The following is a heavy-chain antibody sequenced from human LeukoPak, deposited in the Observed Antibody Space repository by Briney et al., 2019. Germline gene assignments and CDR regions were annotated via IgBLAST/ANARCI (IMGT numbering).Heavy chain of an antibody. CDR1: GFTFSTYA. V-gene: IGHV3-23*01. Sequence: HPGGSLRLSCAASGFTFSTYAMSWVRQAPGKGLEWVSAISGSGGSTYYADSVKGRFIISRDNSKNTLYLQMNSLRAEDTSIYFCAKALEQETVIALDSWGQGTLVTVSS. D-gene: IGHD6-13*01. CDR2: ISGSGGST. CDR3: AKALEQETVIALDS. J-gene: IGHJ4*02.